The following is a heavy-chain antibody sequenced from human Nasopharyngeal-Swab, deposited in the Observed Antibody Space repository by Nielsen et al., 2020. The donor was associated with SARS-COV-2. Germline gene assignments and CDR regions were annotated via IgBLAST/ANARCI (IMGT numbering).Heavy chain of an antibody. CDR3: AKDQDDYVWGSYRPNFDS. V-gene: IGHV3-30*18. D-gene: IGHD3-16*02. Sequence: GGSLRLSCAASGFTFSIYGMHWVRQAPGKGLGWVAVMSYDGNNYYYADSVKGRFTISRDNSKNTLYLQMNSLRPEDTAVYYCAKDQDDYVWGSYRPNFDSWGQGTLVTVS. CDR1: GFTFSIYG. J-gene: IGHJ4*02. CDR2: MSYDGNNY.